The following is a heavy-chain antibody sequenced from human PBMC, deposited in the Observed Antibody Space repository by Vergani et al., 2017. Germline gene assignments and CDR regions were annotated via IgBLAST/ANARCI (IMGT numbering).Heavy chain of an antibody. CDR2: ISGSGGST. J-gene: IGHJ5*02. V-gene: IGHV3-23*01. Sequence: EVQLLESGGGLVQPGGSLRLSCAASGFTFSSYALSWVRQAPGKGLEWVSAISGSGGSTYYADSVKGRFTISRDNSKNTLYLQMNSRRAEDTAVYYCAKSSDSSGYYYVGDWFDPWGQGTLVTVSS. CDR3: AKSSDSSGYYYVGDWFDP. D-gene: IGHD3-22*01. CDR1: GFTFSSYA.